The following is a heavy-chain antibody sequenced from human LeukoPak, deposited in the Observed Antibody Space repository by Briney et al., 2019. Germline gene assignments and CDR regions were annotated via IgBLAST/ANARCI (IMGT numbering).Heavy chain of an antibody. J-gene: IGHJ4*02. V-gene: IGHV4-59*01. D-gene: IGHD3-22*01. Sequence: SETLSLTCTVSGGSIIGSYWTWIRQSPGGGLEYIGYIYNTVDVNYSPSLKGRVTISIDMSRSQFSLRLKSVTAADTAIYYCARSRNYDSTGYNPTYYFDSWGQGALVTVSS. CDR1: GGSIIGSY. CDR2: IYNTVDV. CDR3: ARSRNYDSTGYNPTYYFDS.